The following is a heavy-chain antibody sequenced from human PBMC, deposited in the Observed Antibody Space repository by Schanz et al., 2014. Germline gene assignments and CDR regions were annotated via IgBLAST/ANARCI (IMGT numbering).Heavy chain of an antibody. CDR2: IYPADSDT. CDR1: GSTFTNQW. CDR3: VGGRHGRYSFDY. V-gene: IGHV5-51*01. J-gene: IGHJ4*02. Sequence: EVQLVQSGAEVKKPGESLRLSCKASGSTFTNQWIAWVRQMPGKGPEWMGIIYPADSDTRYSPSFRGQVSISADKSISTAYLQWSSLKGSDSAMYYCVGGRHGRYSFDYWGQGALVTVSS.